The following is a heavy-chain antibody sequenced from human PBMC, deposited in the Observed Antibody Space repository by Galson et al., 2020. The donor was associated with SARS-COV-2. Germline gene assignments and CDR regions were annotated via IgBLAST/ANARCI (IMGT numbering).Heavy chain of an antibody. V-gene: IGHV3-74*01. CDR2: INSDGSST. CDR3: ARDRGSYYDSSGYYPLYYYYGMDV. CDR1: GFTFSSSW. D-gene: IGHD3-22*01. Sequence: GRSLRPSCAASGFTFSSSWMHWVRQAPGTGLVWVSRINSDGSSTSYADSVKGRFTISRDNAKNTLYLQLNSLRAEDTAVYYCARDRGSYYDSSGYYPLYYYYGMDVWGQGTTVTVSS. J-gene: IGHJ6*02.